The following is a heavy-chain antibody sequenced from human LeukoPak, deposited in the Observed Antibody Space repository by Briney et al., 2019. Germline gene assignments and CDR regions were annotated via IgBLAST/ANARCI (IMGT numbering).Heavy chain of an antibody. J-gene: IGHJ4*02. Sequence: GGSLRLSCAASGFTFSSYAMHWVRQAPGKGLEWVAIIWYDGSNKYYADSVKGRFTISRDNSKSTLYLQMNSLRAEDTAVYYCAKSATYYAIDYWGQETLVTVSS. V-gene: IGHV3-33*06. CDR3: AKSATYYAIDY. D-gene: IGHD2-2*01. CDR1: GFTFSSYA. CDR2: IWYDGSNK.